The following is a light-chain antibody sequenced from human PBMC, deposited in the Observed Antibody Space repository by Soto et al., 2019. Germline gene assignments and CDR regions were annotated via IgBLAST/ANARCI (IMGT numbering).Light chain of an antibody. CDR3: SSHGGGNNWGV. CDR2: RDG. CDR1: SSNIGSHF. V-gene: IGLV1-47*01. J-gene: IGLJ3*02. Sequence: QSVLTQPPSASGTPGQSLTISCSGSSSNIGSHFVYWYQHLPGTAPKLLIFRDGQRPSGVPARFFGSKSGTSASLAITGLQAEDEADYFCSSHGGGNNWGVFGGGTKVTVL.